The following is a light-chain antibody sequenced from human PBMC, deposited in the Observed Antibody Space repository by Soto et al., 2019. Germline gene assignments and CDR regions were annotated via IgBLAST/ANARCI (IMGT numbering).Light chain of an antibody. CDR3: TSYAGSNIWV. CDR1: SSDVGAYNY. Sequence: QSALTQPPSASGSPGQSVTISCTGTSSDVGAYNYVCWYQQYPGKAPKLMIYEVTKRPSGVPDRFSGSKSDKTASLTVSGLQPEDEADYYCTSYAGSNIWVFGGGTKLTVL. CDR2: EVT. V-gene: IGLV2-8*01. J-gene: IGLJ3*02.